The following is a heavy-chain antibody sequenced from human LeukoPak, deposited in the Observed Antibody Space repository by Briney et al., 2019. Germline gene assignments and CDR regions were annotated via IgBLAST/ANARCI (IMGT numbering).Heavy chain of an antibody. CDR2: IGIDSGNT. V-gene: IGHV3-48*01. D-gene: IGHD1-1*01. CDR1: GFPLWDYS. Sequence: GGSLSLSCGVSGFPLWDYSILGVRQPPGRAVESISYIGIDSGNTNYAESLKGRFTISGDNAKNSLYLQMNSLRVEDTAVYYCARDYRYAFDSSGQGTLVTVSS. J-gene: IGHJ4*02. CDR3: ARDYRYAFDS.